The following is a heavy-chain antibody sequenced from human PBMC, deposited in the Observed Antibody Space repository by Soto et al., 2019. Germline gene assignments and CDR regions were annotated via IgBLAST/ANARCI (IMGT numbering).Heavy chain of an antibody. Sequence: QVQLVQSGAEVKKPGASVKVSCKASGYSFTSYGISWVRQAPGQGLEWMGWISAYNGNTNYAQKLQDXVTMTADTSTXXAXRVXRSRRSGDPAVYYCARDGTMVRGVILSYYYCGMDVWGQGTTVTVSS. D-gene: IGHD3-10*01. V-gene: IGHV1-18*01. CDR3: ARDGTMVRGVILSYYYCGMDV. CDR2: ISAYNGNT. CDR1: GYSFTSYG. J-gene: IGHJ6*02.